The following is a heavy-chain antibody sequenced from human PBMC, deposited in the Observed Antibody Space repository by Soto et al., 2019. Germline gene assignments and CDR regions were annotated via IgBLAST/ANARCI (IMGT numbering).Heavy chain of an antibody. Sequence: QVQLVESGGGVDQPGRSLRLSCAASGFTFSSYGMHWVRQAPGKGLEWVAVISYDGNNKYYADPVKGRFTISRDNSKNTLYLQMNSLRAEDTAVYYCGIYYGDYESFAFDIWGQGTMVTVSS. V-gene: IGHV3-30*03. D-gene: IGHD4-17*01. J-gene: IGHJ3*02. CDR2: ISYDGNNK. CDR3: GIYYGDYESFAFDI. CDR1: GFTFSSYG.